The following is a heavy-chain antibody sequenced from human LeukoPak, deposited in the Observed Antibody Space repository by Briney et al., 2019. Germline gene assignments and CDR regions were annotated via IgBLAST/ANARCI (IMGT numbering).Heavy chain of an antibody. CDR3: AKALWTTVTTHAFDI. CDR2: ISGSGGST. D-gene: IGHD4-17*01. V-gene: IGHV3-23*01. CDR1: GFTFSNYA. J-gene: IGHJ3*02. Sequence: GGSLRLSCAASGFTFSNYAMSWVRQAPGEGLEWVSTISGSGGSTYYADSVRGRFTISRDNSKNTLHLQMNSLRAEDTAIYNCAKALWTTVTTHAFDIWGQGTMVTVSS.